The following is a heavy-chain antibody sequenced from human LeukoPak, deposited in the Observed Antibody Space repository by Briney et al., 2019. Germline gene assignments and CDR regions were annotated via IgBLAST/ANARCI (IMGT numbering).Heavy chain of an antibody. Sequence: PGGSLRLSCAASGFTFSSYNMNWVRQAPGKGLEWVANIKQDGSEKYYVDSVKGRFTISRDNAKNSLYLQMNSLRAEDTAVYYCARVVLELETTVVLGAFDIWGQGTMVTVSS. CDR1: GFTFSSYN. J-gene: IGHJ3*02. CDR2: IKQDGSEK. V-gene: IGHV3-7*01. CDR3: ARVVLELETTVVLGAFDI. D-gene: IGHD4-23*01.